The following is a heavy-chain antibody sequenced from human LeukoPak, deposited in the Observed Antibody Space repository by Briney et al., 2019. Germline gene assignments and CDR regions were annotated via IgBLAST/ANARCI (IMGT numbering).Heavy chain of an antibody. CDR1: GYTFTGYY. V-gene: IGHV1-2*02. Sequence: ASVTVSFKASGYTFTGYYMHWVRQAPGQGREGMGWINPNSGGTNYAQKFQGRVTMTRDTSISTAYMELSRLRSDDTAVYYCARGYYDILTGYYDNWFDPWGQGTLVTVSS. J-gene: IGHJ5*02. CDR3: ARGYYDILTGYYDNWFDP. D-gene: IGHD3-9*01. CDR2: INPNSGGT.